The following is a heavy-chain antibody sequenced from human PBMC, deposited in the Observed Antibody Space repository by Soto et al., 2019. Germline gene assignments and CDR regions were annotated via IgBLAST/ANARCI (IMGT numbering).Heavy chain of an antibody. Sequence: WETLSLTCTVSSGSISSNYWTWIRQPPGKGLEWVGYVYNSGSTNYNPSLKSRVTISEDTSRSQFSLKVNSMTAADTAVYYCARYRREAVAGYTLDYWGQGILVTVSS. J-gene: IGHJ4*02. CDR2: VYNSGST. CDR1: SGSISSNY. CDR3: ARYRREAVAGYTLDY. V-gene: IGHV4-59*01. D-gene: IGHD6-13*01.